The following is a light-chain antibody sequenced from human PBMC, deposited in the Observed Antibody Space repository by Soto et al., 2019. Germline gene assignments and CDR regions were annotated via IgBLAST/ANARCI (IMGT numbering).Light chain of an antibody. CDR1: SSDVGGYNY. V-gene: IGLV2-14*01. J-gene: IGLJ1*01. CDR3: SSYTSYSPYV. Sequence: QSVLTQPASVSGSPGQSITISCTGTSSDVGGYNYVPWYQQHPGKAPKLIIYAVSKRPSGVSNRFSGSKSGNTASLTISGLQAEDEADYYCSSYTSYSPYVFGTGPKATVL. CDR2: AVS.